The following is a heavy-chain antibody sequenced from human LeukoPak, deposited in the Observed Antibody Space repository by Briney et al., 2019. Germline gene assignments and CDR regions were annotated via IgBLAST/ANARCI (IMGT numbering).Heavy chain of an antibody. V-gene: IGHV3-33*08. J-gene: IGHJ4*02. D-gene: IGHD4-17*01. CDR2: IWYDGSNK. CDR1: GFTFSSYG. CDR3: ARDGAYGDYGLSN. Sequence: PGGSLRLSCAAPGFTFSSYGMHWVRQAPGKGLEWVAVIWYDGSNKYYADSVKGRFTISRDNSKNTLYLQMNSLRAEDTAVYYCARDGAYGDYGLSNWGQGTLVTVSS.